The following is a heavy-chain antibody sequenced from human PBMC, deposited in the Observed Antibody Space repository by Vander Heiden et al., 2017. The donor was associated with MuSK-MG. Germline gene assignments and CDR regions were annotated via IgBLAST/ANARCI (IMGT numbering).Heavy chain of an antibody. CDR2: IIPILGRA. D-gene: IGHD6-6*01. V-gene: IGHV1-69*08. CDR1: GGTFSRYT. J-gene: IGHJ6*03. Sequence: QVQLVQSGAEVTKPGSSVKVSCKASGGTFSRYTISWVRQAPGQGLEWMGRIIPILGRANYAQKFQGRVTITADKSTSTAYMELSSLRSEDTAVYYCAREVQLVRYYYYYLDVWGQGTTVTVSS. CDR3: AREVQLVRYYYYYLDV.